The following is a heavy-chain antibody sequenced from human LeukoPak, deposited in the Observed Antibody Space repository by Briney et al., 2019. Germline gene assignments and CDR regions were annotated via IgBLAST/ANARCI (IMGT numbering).Heavy chain of an antibody. J-gene: IGHJ4*02. CDR3: ARGLRTTVATGVGY. CDR1: GYTFTSYD. D-gene: IGHD4-23*01. V-gene: IGHV1-8*01. CDR2: MNPNSGNT. Sequence: ASVKVSCKASGYTFTSYDINWVRQATGQGLEWMGWMNPNSGNTGYAQKFQGRVAMTRNTSISTAYMELSSLRSEDTAVYYCARGLRTTVATGVGYWGQGTLVTVSS.